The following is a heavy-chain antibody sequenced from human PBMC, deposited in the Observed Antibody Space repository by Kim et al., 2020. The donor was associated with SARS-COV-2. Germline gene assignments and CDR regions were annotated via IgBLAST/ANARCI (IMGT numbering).Heavy chain of an antibody. D-gene: IGHD3-10*01. CDR3: AKGERVLVRGVLEY. Sequence: GGSLRLSCAASGFTFSSYAVTWVRQAPGKGLEWVSAIGGSGDNTYYADSVKGRFTISRDNSKNTLYLQMNNLRADDTAVYYCAKGERVLVRGVLEYWGQGTLVTVSS. CDR1: GFTFSSYA. V-gene: IGHV3-23*01. J-gene: IGHJ4*02. CDR2: IGGSGDNT.